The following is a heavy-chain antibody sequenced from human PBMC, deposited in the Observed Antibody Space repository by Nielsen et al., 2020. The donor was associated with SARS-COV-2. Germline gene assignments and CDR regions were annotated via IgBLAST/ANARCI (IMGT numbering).Heavy chain of an antibody. Sequence: GSLRLSCAVYGGSFSGYYWSWIRQPPGKGLEWIGEINHSGSTNYNPSLKSRVTISVDTSKNQFSLKLSSVTAADTAVYYCARRGGYCSGGSCYSGVFDYWGQGTLVTVSS. CDR3: ARRGGYCSGGSCYSGVFDY. D-gene: IGHD2-15*01. V-gene: IGHV4-34*01. CDR2: INHSGST. J-gene: IGHJ4*02. CDR1: GGSFSGYY.